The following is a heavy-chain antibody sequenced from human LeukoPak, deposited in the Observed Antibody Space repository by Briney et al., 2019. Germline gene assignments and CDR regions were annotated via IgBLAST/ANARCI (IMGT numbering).Heavy chain of an antibody. D-gene: IGHD5-18*01. J-gene: IGHJ4*02. Sequence: GGSLRLSCVASGFTFSSYWMSWVRQAPGKGLEWVSYISSSSSTIYYADFVKGRFTISRDNAKNSLYLQMNSLRDEDTAVYYCARGATAMDHHFDYWGQGTLVTVSS. CDR3: ARGATAMDHHFDY. V-gene: IGHV3-48*02. CDR2: ISSSSSTI. CDR1: GFTFSSYW.